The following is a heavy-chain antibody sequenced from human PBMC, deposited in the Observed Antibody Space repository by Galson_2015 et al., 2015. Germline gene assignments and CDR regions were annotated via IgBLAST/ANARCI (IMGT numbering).Heavy chain of an antibody. Sequence: SLRLSCAASGFTFTSYDMSWIRPAPGQGLEWVSTVTVSGGGTYYADSVKGRFTISRDNSENTLYLQMNSLRAEDTALYYCAKGAVRRIPDAFDIWGQGTMVTVSS. J-gene: IGHJ3*02. CDR1: GFTFTSYD. CDR2: VTVSGGGT. V-gene: IGHV3-23*01. D-gene: IGHD2-15*01. CDR3: AKGAVRRIPDAFDI.